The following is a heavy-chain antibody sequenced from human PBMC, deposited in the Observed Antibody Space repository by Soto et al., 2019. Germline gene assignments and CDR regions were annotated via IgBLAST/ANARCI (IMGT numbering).Heavy chain of an antibody. V-gene: IGHV4-61*01. J-gene: IGHJ4*02. Sequence: PSETLSLTCTVSGGSVSSGSYYWSWIRQPPGKGLEWIGYIYYSGSTSYNPSLKSRVTISVDTSKNQFSLKLSSVTAADTAVYYCARHPRELYYFDYWGQGTLVTVSS. D-gene: IGHD1-26*01. CDR1: GGSVSSGSYY. CDR3: ARHPRELYYFDY. CDR2: IYYSGST.